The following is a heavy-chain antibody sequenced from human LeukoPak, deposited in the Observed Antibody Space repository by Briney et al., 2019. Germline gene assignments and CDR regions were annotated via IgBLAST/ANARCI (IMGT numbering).Heavy chain of an antibody. D-gene: IGHD3-16*01. V-gene: IGHV4-59*01. CDR2: IYHSGST. J-gene: IGHJ6*02. Sequence: SETLSLTCTVSGGSISSYYWSWIRQPPGKGLEWIGYIYHSGSTNYNPSLKSRVTISVDTSKNQFSLKLSSVTAADTAVYYCARVGHYYYYGMDVWGQGTTVTVSS. CDR3: ARVGHYYYYGMDV. CDR1: GGSISSYY.